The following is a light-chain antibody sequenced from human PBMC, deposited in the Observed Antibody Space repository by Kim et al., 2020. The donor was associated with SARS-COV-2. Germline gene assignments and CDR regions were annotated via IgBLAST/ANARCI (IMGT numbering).Light chain of an antibody. J-gene: IGLJ1*01. CDR2: EVN. Sequence: QSALTQPASVSGSPGQSITISCTGTTSDFGGYNYVSWYQQHPGKAPKLMIYEVNDRPPGVSNRFSGYKSGNTASLTISGLQAEDEADYYCSSYTSTSTLVFGTGTEVTVL. CDR3: SSYTSTSTLV. V-gene: IGLV2-14*01. CDR1: TSDFGGYNY.